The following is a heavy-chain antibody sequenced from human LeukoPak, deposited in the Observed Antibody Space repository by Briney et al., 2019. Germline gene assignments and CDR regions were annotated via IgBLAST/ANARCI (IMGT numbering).Heavy chain of an antibody. D-gene: IGHD6-19*01. Sequence: EAMKISCTASEYSFTSYWIGWVRQMPGEGLEWRGIIYPGDSDTRYSPSFQGQVTLSADKSISTAYLQWSSLKASDTAMYYCARQGQWLVSEIDYWGQGTLVTVSS. CDR2: IYPGDSDT. CDR1: EYSFTSYW. J-gene: IGHJ4*02. V-gene: IGHV5-51*01. CDR3: ARQGQWLVSEIDY.